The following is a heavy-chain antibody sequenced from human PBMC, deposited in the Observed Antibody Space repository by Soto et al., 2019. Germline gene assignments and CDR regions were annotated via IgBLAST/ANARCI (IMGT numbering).Heavy chain of an antibody. J-gene: IGHJ6*02. Sequence: SVKVSSTASGYTFTSYVIHWLRQAPGQPLEWLGWIIPIFGTDNSSQKFQGRVTITADESTSTAYMELSSLRSEDTAVYYCASRYCGGDCVSYYYYGMDVWGQGTTVTVSS. D-gene: IGHD2-21*02. CDR2: IIPIFGTD. V-gene: IGHV1-69*13. CDR3: ASRYCGGDCVSYYYYGMDV. CDR1: GYTFTSYV.